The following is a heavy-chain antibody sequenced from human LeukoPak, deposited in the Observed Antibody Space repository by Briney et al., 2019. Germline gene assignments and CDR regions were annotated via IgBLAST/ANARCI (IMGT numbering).Heavy chain of an antibody. CDR3: AELGITMIGGV. CDR2: ISSSGSTI. V-gene: IGHV3-48*03. J-gene: IGHJ6*04. D-gene: IGHD3-10*02. Sequence: GGSLRLSCAASGFTFSGYGMYWVRQAPGKGLEWVSYISSSGSTIYYADSVKGRFTISRDNAKNSLYLQMNSLRAEDTAVYYCAELGITMIGGVWGKGTTVTISS. CDR1: GFTFSGYG.